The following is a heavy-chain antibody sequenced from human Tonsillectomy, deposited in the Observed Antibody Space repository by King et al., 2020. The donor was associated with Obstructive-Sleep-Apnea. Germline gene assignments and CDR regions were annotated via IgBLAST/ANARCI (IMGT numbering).Heavy chain of an antibody. D-gene: IGHD3-22*01. CDR3: ARSDYFDTSGYLV. CDR2: IYYSGST. CDR1: GGSISSGDYY. V-gene: IGHV4-30-4*01. Sequence: VQLPESGPGLVKPSQTLSLTCTVSGGSISSGDYYWSWIRQPPGKGLEWIGYIYYSGSTSYNPSLKSRLTISADTSKNQFSLKLSSVTAADTAVYYCARSDYFDTSGYLVWGQGTLVTVSS. J-gene: IGHJ4*02.